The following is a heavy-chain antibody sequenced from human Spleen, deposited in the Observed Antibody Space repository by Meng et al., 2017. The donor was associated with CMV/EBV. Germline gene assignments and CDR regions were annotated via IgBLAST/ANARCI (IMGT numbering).Heavy chain of an antibody. CDR1: GFTFSSYA. D-gene: IGHD3-3*01. CDR2: ISGSGDIT. Sequence: GESLKISCAASGFTFSSYAMSWVRQAPGKGLEWVSAISGSGDITYYADSVKGRFTISRDIAKNTLFLQMDGLRAEDTAVYYCARDRGFLEWSLDYWGQGALVTVSS. CDR3: ARDRGFLEWSLDY. J-gene: IGHJ4*02. V-gene: IGHV3-23*01.